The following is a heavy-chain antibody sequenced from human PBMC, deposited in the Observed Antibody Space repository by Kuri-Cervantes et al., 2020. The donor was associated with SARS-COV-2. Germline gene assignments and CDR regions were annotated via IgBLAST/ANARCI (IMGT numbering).Heavy chain of an antibody. V-gene: IGHV4-39*07. D-gene: IGHD1-14*01. CDR3: ARSRRVWFDP. CDR1: GGSITNNHYF. J-gene: IGHJ5*02. CDR2: INHSGST. Sequence: SETLSLTCTVSGGSITNNHYFWGWIRQPPGKGLEWIGEINHSGSTNYNPSLKSRVTISVDTSKNQFSLKLSSVTAADTAVYYCARSRRVWFDPWGQGTLVTVSS.